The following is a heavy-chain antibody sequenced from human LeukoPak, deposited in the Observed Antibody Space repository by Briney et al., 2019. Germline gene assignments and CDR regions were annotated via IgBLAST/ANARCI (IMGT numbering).Heavy chain of an antibody. V-gene: IGHV3-21*01. J-gene: IGHJ4*02. CDR2: ISSSSRHT. D-gene: IGHD2-21*02. CDR1: GFTFSYYT. CDR3: ARATTALTV. Sequence: GGSLRLSCVASGFTFSYYTMTWVRQAPGKGLQWVSSISSSSRHTYYAESVKGRFNISRDNANNSLYLQMNSLRADDTAVYYCARATTALTVWGRGTLVTVSS.